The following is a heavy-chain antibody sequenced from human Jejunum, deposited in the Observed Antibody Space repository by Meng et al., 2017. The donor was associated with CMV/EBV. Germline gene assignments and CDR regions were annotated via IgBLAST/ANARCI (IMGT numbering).Heavy chain of an antibody. Sequence: GFTFSSYWMHWVRQAPGKGPVWVSRISTDGRSTTYADSVKGRFTISRDNAKNTLYLQMNSLRAEDTAVYYCAKDKWRGGDCNAFDIWGQGTMVTVSS. CDR1: GFTFSSYW. D-gene: IGHD2-21*01. CDR2: ISTDGRST. J-gene: IGHJ3*02. CDR3: AKDKWRGGDCNAFDI. V-gene: IGHV3-74*01.